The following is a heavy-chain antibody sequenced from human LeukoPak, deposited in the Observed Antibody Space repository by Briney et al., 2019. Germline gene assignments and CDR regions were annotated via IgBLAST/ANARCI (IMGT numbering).Heavy chain of an antibody. V-gene: IGHV1-69*05. J-gene: IGHJ4*02. CDR3: AREGSYGLA. CDR2: IIPIFGTA. Sequence: GASVKVSCKASGGTFSSYAISWVRQAPGQGLEWMGGIIPIFGTANYPQKFQGRVTISTDESTSTANMELSSLRSEDTAVYYCAREGSYGLAWGQGTLVTVSS. CDR1: GGTFSSYA. D-gene: IGHD5-18*01.